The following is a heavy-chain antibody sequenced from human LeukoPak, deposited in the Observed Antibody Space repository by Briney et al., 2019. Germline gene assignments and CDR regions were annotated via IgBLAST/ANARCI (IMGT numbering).Heavy chain of an antibody. J-gene: IGHJ5*02. V-gene: IGHV3-23*01. CDR1: GFTFSTYA. CDR2: ISGSGGST. CDR3: AKDSEYGDYAS. Sequence: GGSLRLSCAAPGFTFSTYAMSWVRQAPGKGLEWVSTISGSGGSTYYADSVKGRFTISRDNSKNTLFLQMNTLRAEDTAVYFCAKDSEYGDYASWGQGTLVTVSS. D-gene: IGHD4-17*01.